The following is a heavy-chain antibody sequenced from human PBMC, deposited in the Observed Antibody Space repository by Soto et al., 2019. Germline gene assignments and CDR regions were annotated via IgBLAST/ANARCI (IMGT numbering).Heavy chain of an antibody. D-gene: IGHD1-26*01. V-gene: IGHV3-7*05. CDR1: GFSFRTFW. J-gene: IGHJ4*02. Sequence: PGGSLRLSCATSGFSFRTFWLNWVRQAPGRGLEWVANINQDGTEKYYVDSVKGRFTISRDNAKNTLYLQMNSLRAEDTAVYYCANIVGATWGYFESCGQGTPVTVSS. CDR2: INQDGTEK. CDR3: ANIVGATWGYFES.